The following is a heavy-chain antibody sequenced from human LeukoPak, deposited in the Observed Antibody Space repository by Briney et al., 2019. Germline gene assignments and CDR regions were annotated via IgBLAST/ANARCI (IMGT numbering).Heavy chain of an antibody. D-gene: IGHD4-23*01. V-gene: IGHV3-23*01. CDR3: AKVLRWTRFDY. CDR2: ISGSGGCT. CDR1: GFTFSSYA. J-gene: IGHJ4*02. Sequence: GGSLRLSCAASGFTFSSYAMSWVRQAPGKGLEWVSAISGSGGCTYYADSVKGRFTISRDNSKNTLYLQMNSLRAEDTAIYFCAKVLRWTRFDYWGQGTLVTVSS.